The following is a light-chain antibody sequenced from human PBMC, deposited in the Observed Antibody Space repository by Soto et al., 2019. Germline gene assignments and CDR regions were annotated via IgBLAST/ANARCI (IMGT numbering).Light chain of an antibody. CDR1: QSVSSSY. V-gene: IGKV3-20*01. Sequence: EIVLTQSPGTLSLSPGERATLSCRASQSVSSSYLAWYQQKPGQAPRLLIYGASNRATGIPARFSGSGSGTDFTLTISSLEPEDFAVYYCQQYKNGWTFGQGTKVDIK. J-gene: IGKJ1*01. CDR3: QQYKNGWT. CDR2: GAS.